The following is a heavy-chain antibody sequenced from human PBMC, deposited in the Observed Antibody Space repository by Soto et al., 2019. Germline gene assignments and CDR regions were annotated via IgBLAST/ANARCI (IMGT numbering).Heavy chain of an antibody. J-gene: IGHJ5*02. CDR1: GGSISSYY. CDR2: IYYSGST. CDR3: ASDPTGRSWTSGLDP. V-gene: IGHV4-59*01. Sequence: PSETLSLTCTVSGGSISSYYWSWIRQPPGKGLEWIGYIYYSGSTNYNPSLKSRVTISVDTSKNQFSLKLSSVTAADTAVYYCASDPTGRSWTSGLDPWGQGTLVTVSS. D-gene: IGHD6-13*01.